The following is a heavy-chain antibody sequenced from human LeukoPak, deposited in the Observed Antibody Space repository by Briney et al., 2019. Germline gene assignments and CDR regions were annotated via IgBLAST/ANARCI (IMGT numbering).Heavy chain of an antibody. D-gene: IGHD1-26*01. CDR1: GFTFSSSA. CDR3: ARDIGFLGPCDY. V-gene: IGHV3-23*01. Sequence: PGGSLRLSCAASGFTFSSSAMSWVRQAPGKGLEWVAAISDTGRLSYCADSVNGRFTISRDNSKNTLYLQMNSLRAEDTAVYYCARDIGFLGPCDYWGQGTLVTVSS. J-gene: IGHJ4*02. CDR2: ISDTGRLS.